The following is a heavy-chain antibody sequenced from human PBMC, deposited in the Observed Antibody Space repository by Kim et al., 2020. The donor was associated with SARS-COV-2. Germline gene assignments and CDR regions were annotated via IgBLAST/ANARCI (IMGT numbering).Heavy chain of an antibody. CDR3: ARGGYCSSLNCHELNYHMDA. J-gene: IGHJ6*03. CDR2: LGTAADS. D-gene: IGHD2-2*01. CDR1: GFTLTTYD. Sequence: GGSLRLSCAASGFTLTTYDMHWVRQVPGKGLEWVAALGTAADSHYAASVKGRFTISRENAKNSLHLQMNSLRVGYTAMYYCARGGYCSSLNCHELNYHMDAWGKGTMVTVSS. V-gene: IGHV3-13*01.